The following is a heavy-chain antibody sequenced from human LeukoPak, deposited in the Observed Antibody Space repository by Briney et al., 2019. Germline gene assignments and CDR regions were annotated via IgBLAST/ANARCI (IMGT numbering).Heavy chain of an antibody. D-gene: IGHD2-15*01. Sequence: GGSLRLSCAASGFTFSSYWMSWVRQAPGKGLEWVANIKQDGSEKYYVDSAKGRFTISRDNAKNSLYLQMNSLRAEDTAVYYCARGGDIVVVVAVETEYYFDYWGQGTLVTVSS. CDR2: IKQDGSEK. V-gene: IGHV3-7*03. J-gene: IGHJ4*02. CDR1: GFTFSSYW. CDR3: ARGGDIVVVVAVETEYYFDY.